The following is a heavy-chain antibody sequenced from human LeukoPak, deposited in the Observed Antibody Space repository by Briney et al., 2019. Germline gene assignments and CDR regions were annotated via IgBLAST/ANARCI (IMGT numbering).Heavy chain of an antibody. CDR2: IYYSGSA. Sequence: SETLSLTCTVSGGSISSSSYYWGWIRQPPGKGLEWIGSIYYSGSAYYNPSLKSRVTISVDTSKNQFSLKLSSVTAADTAVYYCARRWRAINYWGQGTLVTVSS. J-gene: IGHJ4*02. CDR1: GGSISSSSYY. CDR3: ARRWRAINY. D-gene: IGHD5-12*01. V-gene: IGHV4-39*01.